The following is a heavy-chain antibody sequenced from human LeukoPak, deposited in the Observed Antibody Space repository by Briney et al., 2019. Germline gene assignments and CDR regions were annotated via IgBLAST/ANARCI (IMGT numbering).Heavy chain of an antibody. D-gene: IGHD3-22*01. CDR2: IYYSGST. V-gene: IGHV4-61*01. J-gene: IGHJ5*02. Sequence: PSETLSLTCTVSGGSVSSGSYYWSWIRQPPGKGLEWIGYIYYSGSTNYNPSLKSRVTISVDTSKNQFSLKLSSVTAADTAIYYCARDGSSGYPLNPWGQGTLVTVSP. CDR3: ARDGSSGYPLNP. CDR1: GGSVSSGSYY.